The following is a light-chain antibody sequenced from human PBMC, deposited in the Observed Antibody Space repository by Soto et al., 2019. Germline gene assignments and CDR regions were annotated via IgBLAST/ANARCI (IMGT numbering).Light chain of an antibody. V-gene: IGLV1-51*02. CDR3: AAWDTSLGGGV. Sequence: QSVLTQPPSVSAAPGQRVTISCSGSTSNIGSDYVSWYQQLPGTAPKLLIYENNKRPSGIPGRFSGSKSGTSATLGITGLQTGDEADYYCAAWDTSLGGGVFGGGTKLTVL. J-gene: IGLJ2*01. CDR1: TSNIGSDY. CDR2: ENN.